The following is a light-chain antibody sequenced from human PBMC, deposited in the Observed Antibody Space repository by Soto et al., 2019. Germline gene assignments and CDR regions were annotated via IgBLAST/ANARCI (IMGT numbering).Light chain of an antibody. Sequence: QSLRTHPASVSGSPGQSITISCTGTSSDLGGYSFVSWYQHHPGKAPKLMIFQVSNRPSGVSNRFSGSKSGNTASLTISGLQTEDEADYYCCSYTSSSPYVFGTGTNVTVL. J-gene: IGLJ1*01. CDR1: SSDLGGYSF. CDR3: CSYTSSSPYV. CDR2: QVS. V-gene: IGLV2-14*01.